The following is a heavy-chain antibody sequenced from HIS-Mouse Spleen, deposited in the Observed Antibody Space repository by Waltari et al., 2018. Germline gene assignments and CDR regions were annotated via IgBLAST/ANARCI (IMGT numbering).Heavy chain of an antibody. CDR2: INHSGST. J-gene: IGHJ4*02. CDR3: ARVNSSFDY. D-gene: IGHD6-13*01. Sequence: QVQLQQWGAGLLKPSETLSLTCAVYGGSFSGYYSSWIRQPPGKGLEWIGEINHSGSTNYNPFLKSRVTISVDTSKNQFSLKLSSVTAADTAVYYCARVNSSFDYWGQGTLVTVSS. V-gene: IGHV4-34*01. CDR1: GGSFSGYY.